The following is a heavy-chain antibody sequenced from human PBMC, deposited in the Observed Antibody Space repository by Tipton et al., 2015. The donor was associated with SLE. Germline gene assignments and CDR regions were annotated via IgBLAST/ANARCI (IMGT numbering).Heavy chain of an antibody. D-gene: IGHD4-17*01. J-gene: IGHJ3*02. CDR3: ARDDPTGDAFDI. CDR2: IYYSGST. V-gene: IGHV4-59*01. CDR1: GGSISSYY. Sequence: TLSLTCTVSGGSISSYYWSWIRQPPGKGLEWIGYIYYSGSTNYNPSPKSRVTISVDTSKNQFSLKLSSVTAADTAVYYCARDDPTGDAFDIWGQGTMVTVSS.